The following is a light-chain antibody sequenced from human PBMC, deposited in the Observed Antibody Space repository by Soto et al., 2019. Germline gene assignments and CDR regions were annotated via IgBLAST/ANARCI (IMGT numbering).Light chain of an antibody. J-gene: IGKJ1*01. CDR2: GAS. CDR1: QSVSSSF. Sequence: EIMLTQSPGTLSLSPGERATLSCRASQSVSSSFLAWYQQKPGQAPRLLIYGASSRATGIPDRFSGSASATDFTLTISRLEPEDFAIYLCQHYGPPLWTFGQGTKVEIK. CDR3: QHYGPPLWT. V-gene: IGKV3-20*01.